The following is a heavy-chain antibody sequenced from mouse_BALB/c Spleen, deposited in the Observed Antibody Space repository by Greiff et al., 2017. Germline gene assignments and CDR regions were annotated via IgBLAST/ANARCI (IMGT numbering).Heavy chain of an antibody. V-gene: IGHV5-6-5*01. Sequence: EVKLVESGGGLVKPGGSLKLSCAASGFTFSSYAMSWVRQTPEKRLEWVASISSGGSTYYPDSVKGRFTISRDNARNILYLQMSSLRSEDTAMYYCARSPHYYGSSYPDYWGQGTTLTVSS. J-gene: IGHJ2*01. D-gene: IGHD1-1*01. CDR3: ARSPHYYGSSYPDY. CDR1: GFTFSSYA. CDR2: ISSGGST.